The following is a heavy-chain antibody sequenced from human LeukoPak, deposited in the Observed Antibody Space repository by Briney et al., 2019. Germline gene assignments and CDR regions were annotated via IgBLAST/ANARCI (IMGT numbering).Heavy chain of an antibody. V-gene: IGHV5-51*01. J-gene: IGHJ4*02. Sequence: GESLQISCKGSGYSFTSYWIGWVRQLPGKGLEWMGIIYPGDSDTRYSPSFQGQVTISADKSISTAYLQWSSLKASDTAMYYCARRLDYYDSSGYYLPTDSDFDYWGQGTLVTVSS. CDR2: IYPGDSDT. CDR1: GYSFTSYW. D-gene: IGHD3-22*01. CDR3: ARRLDYYDSSGYYLPTDSDFDY.